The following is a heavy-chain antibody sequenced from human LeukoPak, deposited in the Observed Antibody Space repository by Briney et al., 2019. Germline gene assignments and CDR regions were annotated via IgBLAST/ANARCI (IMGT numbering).Heavy chain of an antibody. J-gene: IGHJ3*02. V-gene: IGHV4-39*01. D-gene: IGHD3-9*01. CDR3: ASIRYFDWFRDAFDI. CDR2: IYYSGST. CDR1: GGSISSSSYY. Sequence: SETLSLTCTVSGGSISSSSYYWGWIRQPPGKGLEWIGSIYYSGSTYYNPSLKSRVTISVDTSKNQFSLKLSSVTAADTAVYYCASIRYFDWFRDAFDIWGQGTMVTVSS.